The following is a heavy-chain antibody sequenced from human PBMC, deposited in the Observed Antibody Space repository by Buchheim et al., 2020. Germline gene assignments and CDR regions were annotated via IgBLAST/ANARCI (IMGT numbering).Heavy chain of an antibody. CDR2: IYYSGST. CDR1: GGSISSYY. D-gene: IGHD2-2*01. J-gene: IGHJ6*03. Sequence: QVQLQESGPGLVKPSETLSLTCTVSGGSISSYYWSWIRQPPGKGLEWIGYIYYSGSTNYNPSLKSRVTISVDTSKNQFSLKLSSVTAADTAVYYCAREVKGIVVVPAAIYYYYYMDVWGKGTT. CDR3: AREVKGIVVVPAAIYYYYYMDV. V-gene: IGHV4-59*12.